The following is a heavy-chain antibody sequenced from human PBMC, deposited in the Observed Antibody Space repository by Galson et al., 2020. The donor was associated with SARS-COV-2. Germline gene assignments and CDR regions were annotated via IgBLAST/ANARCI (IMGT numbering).Heavy chain of an antibody. CDR3: ARNLDSSGVNDYYGMDV. V-gene: IGHV3-21*01. D-gene: IGHD5-18*01. CDR1: GFAFSSYS. Sequence: TGGSLRLSCTASGFAFSSYSMNWVRQAPGKGLEWLSSISSSGLYTHYADSLEGRFTIARDNAKNSLFLQMNSLRGEDTAVYYCARNLDSSGVNDYYGMDVWGQGTTVTVSS. CDR2: ISSSGLYT. J-gene: IGHJ6*02.